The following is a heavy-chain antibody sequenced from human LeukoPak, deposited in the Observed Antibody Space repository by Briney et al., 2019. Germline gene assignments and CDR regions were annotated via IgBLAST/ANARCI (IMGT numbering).Heavy chain of an antibody. Sequence: GESLRISCETSGYSFTTYWIGWVRQGPGTGLEWVGAIYPDDSDARYSPSFQGQVIISADKSIRTAYLQWSSLKASDTAMYYCARQRGASATINHFDPWGQGTLVTVSS. J-gene: IGHJ5*02. CDR1: GYSFTTYW. D-gene: IGHD4-17*01. V-gene: IGHV5-51*01. CDR2: IYPDDSDA. CDR3: ARQRGASATINHFDP.